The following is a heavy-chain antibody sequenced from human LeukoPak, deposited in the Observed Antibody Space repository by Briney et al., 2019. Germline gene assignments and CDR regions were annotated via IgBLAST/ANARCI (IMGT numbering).Heavy chain of an antibody. D-gene: IGHD3-16*02. CDR1: GGSFSGYY. V-gene: IGHV4-34*01. Sequence: PSETLSLTCAVYGGSFSGYYWSWIRQPPGKGLEWVGEINHSGSTNYNPSLKSRVTISVDTSKNQFSLKLSSVTAADTAVYYCARGPRYDYVWGSYRFSDYWGQGTLVTVSS. J-gene: IGHJ4*02. CDR2: INHSGST. CDR3: ARGPRYDYVWGSYRFSDY.